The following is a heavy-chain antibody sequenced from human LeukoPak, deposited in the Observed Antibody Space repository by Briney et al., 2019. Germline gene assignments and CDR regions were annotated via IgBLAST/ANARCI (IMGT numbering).Heavy chain of an antibody. CDR3: ARAERSAYYYDSSGSVVHDAFDI. J-gene: IGHJ3*02. V-gene: IGHV3-21*01. CDR2: ISSSSSYI. D-gene: IGHD3-22*01. CDR1: GFTFSSYS. Sequence: GGSLRLSCAASGFTFSSYSMNWVRQAPGKGLEWVSSISSSSSYIYYADSVKGRFTISRDNAKNSLYLQMNSLRAEDTAVYYCARAERSAYYYDSSGSVVHDAFDIWGQGTMVTVSS.